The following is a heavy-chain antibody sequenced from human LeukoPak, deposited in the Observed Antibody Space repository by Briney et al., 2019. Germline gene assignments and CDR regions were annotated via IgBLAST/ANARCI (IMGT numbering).Heavy chain of an antibody. CDR3: AATDYDTLYFAFDI. Sequence: GTSVKVSCKASGFTFTSSAMQWVRQARGQRLEWIGWIVVGSGNTNYAQKFQERVTITRDMSTSTAYMELSSLRSEDTAVYYCAATDYDTLYFAFDIWGQGTMVTVSS. V-gene: IGHV1-58*02. CDR2: IVVGSGNT. J-gene: IGHJ3*02. D-gene: IGHD3-22*01. CDR1: GFTFTSSA.